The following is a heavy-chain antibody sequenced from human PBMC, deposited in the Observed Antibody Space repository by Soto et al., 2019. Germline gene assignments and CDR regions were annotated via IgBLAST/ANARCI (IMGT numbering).Heavy chain of an antibody. CDR1: GGSISSYY. J-gene: IGHJ1*01. D-gene: IGHD6-13*01. V-gene: IGHV4-59*12. Sequence: PSETLSLTCTVSGGSISSYYWSWIRQPPGKGLEWIGYIYYSGSTNYNPSLKSRVTISVDTSKNQFSLKLSSVTAADTAVYYCARSIAAAGIFKYFQHWGQGTLVTVSS. CDR2: IYYSGST. CDR3: ARSIAAAGIFKYFQH.